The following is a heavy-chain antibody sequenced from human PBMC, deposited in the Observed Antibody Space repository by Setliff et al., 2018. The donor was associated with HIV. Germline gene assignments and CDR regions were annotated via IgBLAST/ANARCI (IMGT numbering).Heavy chain of an antibody. Sequence: GASVKVSCKASGGTFSRYAIAWVRQAPGQGLEWMGGIIPILGVANYAQRFQGKVTITADKSTSTAYMELPSLRFDDTAMYYCLRGVQSPPHYSYYYMDVWGEGTMVTVSS. D-gene: IGHD3-3*01. CDR3: LRGVQSPPHYSYYYMDV. V-gene: IGHV1-69*10. CDR2: IIPILGVA. CDR1: GGTFSRYA. J-gene: IGHJ6*03.